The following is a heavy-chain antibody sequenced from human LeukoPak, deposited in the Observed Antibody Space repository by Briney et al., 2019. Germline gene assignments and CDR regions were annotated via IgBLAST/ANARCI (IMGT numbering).Heavy chain of an antibody. V-gene: IGHV4-59*12. CDR3: ARGSSLAYYYYYYYMDV. CDR1: GGSISSYY. D-gene: IGHD6-6*01. J-gene: IGHJ6*03. Sequence: PSETLSLTCAVSGGSISSYYWSWIRQPPGKGLEWIGYIYYSGTTNYNPSLKSRVTISVDTSKNQFSLKLSSVTAADTAVYYCARGSSLAYYYYYYYMDVWGKGTTVTVSS. CDR2: IYYSGTT.